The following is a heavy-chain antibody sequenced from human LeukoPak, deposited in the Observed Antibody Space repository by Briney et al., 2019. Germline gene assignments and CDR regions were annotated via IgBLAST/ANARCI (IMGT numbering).Heavy chain of an antibody. CDR1: GSIFSSYW. V-gene: IGHV5-51*01. D-gene: IGHD3-22*01. J-gene: IGHJ4*02. CDR2: INHGDCDT. CDR3: ALTYYYDSSVVYFDY. Sequence: GASPPISSRGAGSIFSSYWIGRGRQLPGKGLEGRGIINHGDCDTRYSPSFKGQVTISADKAIRTCYLQLGSLKASDTAMYYCALTYYYDSSVVYFDYWGQGTLVTVSS.